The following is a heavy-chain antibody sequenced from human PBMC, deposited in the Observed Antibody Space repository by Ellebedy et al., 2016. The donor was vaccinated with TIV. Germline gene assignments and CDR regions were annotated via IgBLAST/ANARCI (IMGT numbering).Heavy chain of an antibody. Sequence: PGGSLRLSFAPSGFTFGTYPMMSVRQAPGKWLEFVSYITSVSSSTRYADSVKGRFTISRDNAKNSLYLQMNSLRDEDTAVYYCARVVAGLVGGDYWGQGTLVTVSS. CDR1: GFTFGTYP. CDR2: ITSVSSST. V-gene: IGHV3-48*02. D-gene: IGHD6-19*01. J-gene: IGHJ4*02. CDR3: ARVVAGLVGGDY.